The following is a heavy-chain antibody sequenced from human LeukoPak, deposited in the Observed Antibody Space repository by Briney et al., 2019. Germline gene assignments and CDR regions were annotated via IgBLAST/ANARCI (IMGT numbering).Heavy chain of an antibody. J-gene: IGHJ4*02. V-gene: IGHV3-23*01. CDR2: ISGSGGST. CDR3: AKDWMSTIINYFDY. Sequence: GGSLRPSCAASGFTFSSYAMSWVRQAPGKGLEWVSAISGSGGSTYYADSVKGRFTISRDNSKNILYLQMNSLRAEDTAVYYCAKDWMSTIINYFDYWGQGTLVTVSS. D-gene: IGHD5-12*01. CDR1: GFTFSSYA.